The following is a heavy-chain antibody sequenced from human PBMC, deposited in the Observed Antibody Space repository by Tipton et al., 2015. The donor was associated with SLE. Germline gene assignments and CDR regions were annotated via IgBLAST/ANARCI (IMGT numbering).Heavy chain of an antibody. J-gene: IGHJ4*02. CDR2: ISSSGQYI. CDR3: ARHWASGWQTSYFDY. V-gene: IGHV3-21*01. Sequence: SLRLSCAASGFTFRDYTMNWVRQAPGKGLEWVSSISSSGQYIYYADSVKGRFTISRDNAKNSLYLQMSSLRAEDTALYYCARHWASGWQTSYFDYWGQGTLVTVSS. D-gene: IGHD6-19*01. CDR1: GFTFRDYT.